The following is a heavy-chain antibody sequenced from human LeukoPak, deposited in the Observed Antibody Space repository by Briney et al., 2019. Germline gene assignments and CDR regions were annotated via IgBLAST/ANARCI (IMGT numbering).Heavy chain of an antibody. D-gene: IGHD1-26*01. CDR2: IIPILGIA. CDR3: AIVGATGSFDY. V-gene: IGHV1-69*02. J-gene: IGHJ4*02. Sequence: ASVKVSCKASGGTFTSYTISWVRQAPGQGLEWMGRIIPILGIANYAQKFQGRVTITADKSTSTAYMELSSLRSEDTAVYYCAIVGATGSFDYWGQGTLVTVSS. CDR1: GGTFTSYT.